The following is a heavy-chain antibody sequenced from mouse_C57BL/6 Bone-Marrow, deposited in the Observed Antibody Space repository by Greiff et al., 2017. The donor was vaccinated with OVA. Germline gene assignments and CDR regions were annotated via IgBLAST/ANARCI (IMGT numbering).Heavy chain of an antibody. CDR2: IYPRSGNT. V-gene: IGHV1-81*01. D-gene: IGHD1-1*01. J-gene: IGHJ4*01. Sequence: QVQLQQSGAELARPGASVKLSCKASGYTFTSYGISWVKQRTGQGLEWIGEIYPRSGNTYYNEKFKGQATLTADKSSSTAYMELRSLTSEDSAVYFCARWGTTVVAHYAMDYWGQGTSVTVSS. CDR3: ARWGTTVVAHYAMDY. CDR1: GYTFTSYG.